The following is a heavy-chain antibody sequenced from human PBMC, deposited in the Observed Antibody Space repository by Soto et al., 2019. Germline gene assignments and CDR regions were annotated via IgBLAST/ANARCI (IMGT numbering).Heavy chain of an antibody. CDR3: AKDPYGVKGEGYYFYYYMDV. CDR2: ISGGGGST. Sequence: EVQLLESGGGLVQPGGSLRLSCAASGFTFSSYAMSWVRQAPGKGLEWVSAISGGGGSTYYADSVKGRFTISRDNSKNTLYLQMNSLRAEDTAVYYCAKDPYGVKGEGYYFYYYMDVWGKGTTVTV. D-gene: IGHD4-17*01. CDR1: GFTFSSYA. J-gene: IGHJ6*03. V-gene: IGHV3-23*01.